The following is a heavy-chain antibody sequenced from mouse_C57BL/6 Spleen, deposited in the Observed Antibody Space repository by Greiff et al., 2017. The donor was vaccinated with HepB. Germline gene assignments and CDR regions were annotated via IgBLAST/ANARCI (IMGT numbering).Heavy chain of an antibody. CDR3: ARHPYGSSYRAMDY. CDR1: GFTFSDYY. CDR2: ISNGGGST. V-gene: IGHV5-12*01. Sequence: EVQVVESGGGLVQPGGSLKLSCAASGFTFSDYYMYWVRQTPEKRLEWVAYISNGGGSTYYPDTVKGRFTISRDNAKNTLYLQMSRLKSEDTAMYYCARHPYGSSYRAMDYWGQGTSVTVSS. J-gene: IGHJ4*01. D-gene: IGHD1-1*01.